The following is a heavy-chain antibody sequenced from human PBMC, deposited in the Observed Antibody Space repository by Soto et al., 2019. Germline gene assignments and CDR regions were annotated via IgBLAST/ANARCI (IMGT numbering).Heavy chain of an antibody. CDR3: ATLRWFGELYFDY. V-gene: IGHV3-23*01. Sequence: EVQLLESGGGLVQPGGSLRLSCAASGFTFSSYAMSWVRQAPGKGLEWVSAISGSGGSTYYADSVKGRFTISRDNSKNTLYLQMYSLRAEDTAVHYCATLRWFGELYFDYWGQGTLVTVSS. D-gene: IGHD3-10*01. CDR1: GFTFSSYA. J-gene: IGHJ4*02. CDR2: ISGSGGST.